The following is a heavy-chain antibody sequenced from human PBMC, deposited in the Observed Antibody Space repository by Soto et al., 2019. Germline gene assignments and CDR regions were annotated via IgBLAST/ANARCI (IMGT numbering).Heavy chain of an antibody. J-gene: IGHJ4*02. V-gene: IGHV1-18*01. CDR1: GYTFTSYG. CDR3: AKDNSYDILTGLDY. Sequence: GASVKVSCKASGYTFTSYGISWVRQAPGQGLEWMGWISAYNGNTNYAQKLQGRVTMTTDTSTSTAYMELRSLRSEDTALYYCAKDNSYDILTGLDYWGQGTLVTVSS. D-gene: IGHD3-9*01. CDR2: ISAYNGNT.